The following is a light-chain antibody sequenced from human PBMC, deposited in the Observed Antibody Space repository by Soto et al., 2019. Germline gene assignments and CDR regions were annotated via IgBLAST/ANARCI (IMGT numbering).Light chain of an antibody. CDR3: CSYAGSSTYV. J-gene: IGLJ1*01. CDR2: EGT. CDR1: SGDVGTYNL. V-gene: IGLV2-23*01. Sequence: QSALTQPASVSGSPGQSITISCTGTSGDVGTYNLVSWYQQLPGKAPKLMLYEGTKRPSGISIRSSGSNSGNTASLTISGLQAEDEADYYCCSYAGSSTYVFGTGTKVTVL.